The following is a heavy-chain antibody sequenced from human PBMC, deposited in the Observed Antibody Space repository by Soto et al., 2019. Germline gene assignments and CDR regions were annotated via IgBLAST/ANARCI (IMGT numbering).Heavy chain of an antibody. CDR2: ISGSGGST. V-gene: IGHV3-23*01. CDR1: GFTFDDYA. D-gene: IGHD6-19*01. J-gene: IGHJ6*02. Sequence: GGSLRLSCAASGFTFDDYAMHWVRQAPGKGLEWVSAISGSGGSTYYADSVKGRYTISRDNSKNTLYLQMNSLRAEDTAVYYCAKEALMGSGWTGYYYGMDVWGQGTTVTVSS. CDR3: AKEALMGSGWTGYYYGMDV.